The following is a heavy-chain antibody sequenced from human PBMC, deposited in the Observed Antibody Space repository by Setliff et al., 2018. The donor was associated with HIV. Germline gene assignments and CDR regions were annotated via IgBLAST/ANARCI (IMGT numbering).Heavy chain of an antibody. CDR2: IKEAGSKK. CDR1: GFTFRNFW. D-gene: IGHD3-10*01. Sequence: GGSLRLSCTASGFTFRNFWMNWVRQAPGKGLEWVANIKEAGSKKIYVDSVKGRFTISRDNAKNPLFLQMNSLTAEDTAIYYCTIGHYRSGWGQGTQVTVSS. J-gene: IGHJ4*02. CDR3: TIGHYRSG. V-gene: IGHV3-7*03.